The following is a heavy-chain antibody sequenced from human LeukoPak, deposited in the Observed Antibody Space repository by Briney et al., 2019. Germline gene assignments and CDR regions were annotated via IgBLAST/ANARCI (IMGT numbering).Heavy chain of an antibody. CDR3: ARRSTVVTPGWFDP. CDR2: IYYSGST. Sequence: PSETLSLTRTVSGGSISSSSYYWGWIRQPPGKGLERIGSIYYSGSTYYNPSLKSRVTISVDTSKNQFSLKLSSVTAADTAVYYCARRSTVVTPGWFDPWGQGTLVTVSS. CDR1: GGSISSSSYY. D-gene: IGHD4-23*01. J-gene: IGHJ5*02. V-gene: IGHV4-39*01.